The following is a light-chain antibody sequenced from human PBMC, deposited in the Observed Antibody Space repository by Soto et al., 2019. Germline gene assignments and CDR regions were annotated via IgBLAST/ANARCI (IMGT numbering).Light chain of an antibody. CDR1: QSVSSSY. CDR2: GAS. V-gene: IGKV3-20*01. Sequence: EIVLTQSPGTLSLSPGERATLSCRASQSVSSSYLAWYQQKPGQAPRLLIYGASSRATGIPDRFSGSGSGTDLTLTISRLEPEDFAVYYCHQFVNSPQTFGQGTKVDIK. CDR3: HQFVNSPQT. J-gene: IGKJ1*01.